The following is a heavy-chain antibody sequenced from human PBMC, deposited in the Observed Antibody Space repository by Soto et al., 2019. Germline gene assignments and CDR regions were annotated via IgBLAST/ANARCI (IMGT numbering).Heavy chain of an antibody. J-gene: IGHJ4*02. CDR3: ARDFGAVAGRGFDY. Sequence: SVKVSCKASGGTFSSYSISWVGQSPVRGVEWMGGSIPIFGTANYAQKFQGRVTVTADESTSTAYMELSSLRSEDTAVYYCARDFGAVAGRGFDYWGQGTLVTVSS. CDR2: SIPIFGTA. D-gene: IGHD6-19*01. V-gene: IGHV1-69*13. CDR1: GGTFSSYS.